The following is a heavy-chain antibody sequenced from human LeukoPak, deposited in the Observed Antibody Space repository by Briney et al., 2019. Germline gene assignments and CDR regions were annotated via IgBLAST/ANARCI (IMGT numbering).Heavy chain of an antibody. D-gene: IGHD3-10*01. V-gene: IGHV1-2*06. CDR2: IDPNGGGT. CDR1: GYTFTGSY. CDR3: ARGLTHSRYGSGIGY. J-gene: IGHJ4*02. Sequence: HRASVKVSCKASGYTFTGSYMHWVRQAPGQGLEWMGRIDPNGGGTNYAQKFQGRVTMTRDTSISTAYMELSRLRSEDTAVYYCARGLTHSRYGSGIGYWGQGTLVTVSS.